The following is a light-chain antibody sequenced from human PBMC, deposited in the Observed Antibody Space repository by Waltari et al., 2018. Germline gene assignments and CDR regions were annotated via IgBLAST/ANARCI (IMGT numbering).Light chain of an antibody. CDR3: AAWDDSLSGWV. Sequence: QSVLTQPPSASGTPGQTVTISCSGSSSNIGINYVYWYQQFPGTAPKLLIYRHNQGPSGVPDRFSGSKSGTSASLAISGLRSEDGADYYCAAWDDSLSGWVFGGGTKLTVL. J-gene: IGLJ3*02. V-gene: IGLV1-47*01. CDR2: RHN. CDR1: SSNIGINY.